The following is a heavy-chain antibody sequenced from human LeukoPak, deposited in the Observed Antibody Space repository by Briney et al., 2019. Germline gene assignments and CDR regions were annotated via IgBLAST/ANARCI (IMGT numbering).Heavy chain of an antibody. CDR2: IYHSGST. D-gene: IGHD2-2*01. V-gene: IGHV4-4*02. CDR3: ARGAVGYCSSTSCYVVFYYMDV. Sequence: PSETLSLTCAVSGGSISSSNWWSWVRQPPGKGLEWIGEIYHSGSTNYNPSLKSRVTISVDKSKNQFSLKLSSVTAADTAVYYCARGAVGYCSSTSCYVVFYYMDVWGKGTTVTVSS. CDR1: GGSISSSNW. J-gene: IGHJ6*03.